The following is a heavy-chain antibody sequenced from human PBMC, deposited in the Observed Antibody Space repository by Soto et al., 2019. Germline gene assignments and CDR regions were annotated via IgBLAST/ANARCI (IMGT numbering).Heavy chain of an antibody. CDR1: GFTFSSYA. V-gene: IGHV3-23*01. CDR2: ISGSGGST. Sequence: GGSLRLSCAASGFTFSSYAMSWVRQAPGKGLEWVSAISGSGGSTYYADSVKGRFTISRDNSKNTLYLQMNSLRAEDTAVYYCAKDGYLSGFCSCGSCYFPLPFDYCGQGTLVSVSS. CDR3: AKDGYLSGFCSCGSCYFPLPFDY. J-gene: IGHJ4*02. D-gene: IGHD2-15*01.